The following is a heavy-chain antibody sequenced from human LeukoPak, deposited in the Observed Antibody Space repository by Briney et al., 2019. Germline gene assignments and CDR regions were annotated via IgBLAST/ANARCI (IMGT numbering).Heavy chain of an antibody. V-gene: IGHV4-38-2*02. J-gene: IGHJ4*02. CDR2: IYYSGST. CDR3: ARRLFHYYDSRHHFDY. D-gene: IGHD3-22*01. CDR1: GYSISSGYY. Sequence: SETLSLTCTVSGYSISSGYYWGWIRQPPGKGLEWIGSIYYSGSTYYNPSLKSRVTISVDTSKNQFSLKLSSVTAADTAVYYCARRLFHYYDSRHHFDYWGQGTLVTVSS.